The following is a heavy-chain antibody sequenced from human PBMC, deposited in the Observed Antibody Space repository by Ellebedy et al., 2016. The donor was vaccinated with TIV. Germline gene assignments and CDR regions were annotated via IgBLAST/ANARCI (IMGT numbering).Heavy chain of an antibody. D-gene: IGHD7-27*01. J-gene: IGHJ4*02. Sequence: GESLKISXAASGFTFSSYAMSWVRQAPGKGLEWVSAISGSGGSTYYADSVKGRFTISRDNSKNTLYLQMNSLRAEDTAVYYCANPPRRGAWGDYWGQGTLVTVSS. V-gene: IGHV3-23*01. CDR3: ANPPRRGAWGDY. CDR2: ISGSGGST. CDR1: GFTFSSYA.